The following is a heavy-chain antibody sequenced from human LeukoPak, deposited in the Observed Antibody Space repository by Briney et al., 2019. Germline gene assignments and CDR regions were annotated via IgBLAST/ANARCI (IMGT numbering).Heavy chain of an antibody. V-gene: IGHV3-48*03. Sequence: GGSLRLSCAASGFTFSSYEMNWVRQAPGKGLDWVSYISSSGSTIFYAADVKGRFTISRDNAKNTLYLQMNSLRAEDTAVYYCARSRKAAGHPFDYWGQGTLVTVSS. CDR2: ISSSGSTI. J-gene: IGHJ4*02. CDR1: GFTFSSYE. CDR3: ARSRKAAGHPFDY. D-gene: IGHD6-13*01.